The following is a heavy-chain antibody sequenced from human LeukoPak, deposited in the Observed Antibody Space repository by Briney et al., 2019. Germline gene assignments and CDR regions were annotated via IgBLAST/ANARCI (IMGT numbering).Heavy chain of an antibody. CDR3: AREWELPL. V-gene: IGHV3-23*01. Sequence: PGGTLILSCAASGFIFNNYAMSWVRQAPGKGLEWVSTISGGGSYTYYAGSVKGRFTISRDNSKNTLYLQMNSLRAEDTAVYYCAREWELPLWGQGTLVTVSS. D-gene: IGHD1-26*01. CDR1: GFIFNNYA. J-gene: IGHJ4*02. CDR2: ISGGGSYT.